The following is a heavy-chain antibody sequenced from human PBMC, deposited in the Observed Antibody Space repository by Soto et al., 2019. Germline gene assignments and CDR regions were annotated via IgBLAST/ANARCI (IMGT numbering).Heavy chain of an antibody. D-gene: IGHD6-13*01. CDR1: GFTFSSCG. Sequence: QVQLVESGGGVVQPGRSLRLSCAASGFTFSSCGMHWVRQAPGKGLEWVAVISDGGSNKYYADSVKGRFTISRDDSTNTLFLQMNSLGAEDTAVYSCAKDRSNSGSFDYWGQGTLVTVSS. J-gene: IGHJ4*02. CDR3: AKDRSNSGSFDY. CDR2: ISDGGSNK. V-gene: IGHV3-30*18.